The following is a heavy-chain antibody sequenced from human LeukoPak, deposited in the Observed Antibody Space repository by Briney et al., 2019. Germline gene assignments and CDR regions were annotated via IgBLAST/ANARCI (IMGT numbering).Heavy chain of an antibody. D-gene: IGHD6-6*01. CDR3: AGSRGDEYSSSADFDY. Sequence: GASVKVSCKASGYTFTGYYMHWVRQAPGQGLEWMGWINPNSGGTNYAQKFQGRVTMTRDTSISTAYMELSRLRSDDTAVYYCAGSRGDEYSSSADFDYWGQGTLVTVSS. J-gene: IGHJ4*02. CDR2: INPNSGGT. CDR1: GYTFTGYY. V-gene: IGHV1-2*02.